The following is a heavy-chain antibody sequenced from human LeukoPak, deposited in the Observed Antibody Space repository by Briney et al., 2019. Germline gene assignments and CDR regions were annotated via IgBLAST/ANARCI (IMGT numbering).Heavy chain of an antibody. V-gene: IGHV3-21*01. CDR1: GFTFSSYS. D-gene: IGHD6-13*01. J-gene: IGHJ6*03. CDR3: ARGWDYYYYYMDV. Sequence: GGSLRLSCAASGFTFSSYSMNWVRQAPGKRLEWVSSISSSSSYIYYADSVKGRFTISRDNAKNSLYLQMNSLRAEDTAVYYCARGWDYYYYYMDVWGKGTTVTVSS. CDR2: ISSSSSYI.